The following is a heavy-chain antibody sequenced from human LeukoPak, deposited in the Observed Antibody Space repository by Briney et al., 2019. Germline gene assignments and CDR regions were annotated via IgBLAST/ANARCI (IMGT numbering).Heavy chain of an antibody. CDR2: IHASGNS. CDR1: GGSISSYY. Sequence: SETLSLTCTVSGGSISSYYWSWIRQPAGKGLEWIGRIHASGNSNYNPSFKSRVTMSVDTSKNQFSLNLSSVTAADTAVYFCASEIAAAGRGICYWGQGTLATVSS. V-gene: IGHV4-4*07. D-gene: IGHD6-13*01. J-gene: IGHJ4*02. CDR3: ASEIAAAGRGICY.